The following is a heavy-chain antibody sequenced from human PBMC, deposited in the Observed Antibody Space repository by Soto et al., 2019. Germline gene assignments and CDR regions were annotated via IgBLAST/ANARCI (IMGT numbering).Heavy chain of an antibody. CDR1: GFSLTTYG. J-gene: IGHJ4*02. CDR2: MWYDGIRT. CDR3: VGDGGIGIDY. V-gene: IGHV3-33*01. D-gene: IGHD3-16*01. Sequence: QVQLVESGGGVVQPGGSLRLSCAVSGFSLTTYGVHWFRQIPGKGLEWVAVMWYDGIRTYYGDSVKGRSTISRDVSKNMLFLQLSSLRVDDTAVYYCVGDGGIGIDYWGQGTLVTVSS.